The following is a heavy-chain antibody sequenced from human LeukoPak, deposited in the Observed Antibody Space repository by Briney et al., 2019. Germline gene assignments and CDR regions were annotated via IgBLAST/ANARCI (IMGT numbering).Heavy chain of an antibody. V-gene: IGHV5-51*01. Sequence: GESLKISCKGSGYSFTSYWIGWVRQMPGKGLEWMGIIYPGDSDTRYSPSFQGQVTISAGKSISTAYLQWSSLKASDTAMYYCARTIAVAGLYNWFDPWGQGTLVTVSS. CDR3: ARTIAVAGLYNWFDP. J-gene: IGHJ5*02. CDR1: GYSFTSYW. D-gene: IGHD6-19*01. CDR2: IYPGDSDT.